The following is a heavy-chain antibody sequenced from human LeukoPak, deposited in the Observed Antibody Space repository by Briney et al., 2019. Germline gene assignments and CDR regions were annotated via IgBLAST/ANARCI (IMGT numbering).Heavy chain of an antibody. V-gene: IGHV3-33*01. CDR2: IWSDGSNK. J-gene: IGHJ4*02. CDR1: GFTFSSYG. D-gene: IGHD5-18*01. Sequence: GGSLRLSCAASGFTFSSYGMHWVRQAPGKGLEWVTPIWSDGSNKYYVDSVKGRFTISRDNSKNALYLQMNSLRAEDTAVYYCARDRGYTYGHPFDYWGQGTLVTVSS. CDR3: ARDRGYTYGHPFDY.